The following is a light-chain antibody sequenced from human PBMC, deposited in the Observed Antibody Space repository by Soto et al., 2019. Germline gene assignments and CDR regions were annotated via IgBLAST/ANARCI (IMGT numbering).Light chain of an antibody. J-gene: IGKJ3*01. V-gene: IGKV1-27*01. CDR2: AAS. CDR1: QDIRNF. Sequence: DIQMTQSPTSLSASVGDRVTITCRASQDIRNFVAWYKQKPGKAPKLLIYAASTLQSGVPSRFSGSGSGTDFTLTINSLQPEDVATYSCQKYSSVPVFGPGTKVKIK. CDR3: QKYSSVPV.